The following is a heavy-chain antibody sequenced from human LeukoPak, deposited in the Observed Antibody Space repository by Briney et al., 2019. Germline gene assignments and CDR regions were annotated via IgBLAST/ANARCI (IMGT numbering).Heavy chain of an antibody. V-gene: IGHV5-51*01. CDR1: GFSFRSYW. CDR3: ARPPYCSGGSCYSNFDY. D-gene: IGHD2-15*01. CDR2: IHPSDSDT. J-gene: IGHJ4*02. Sequence: GESLKISCEGSGFSFRSYWIGWVRQMPGKGLEWMGIIHPSDSDTRCSPTFQGQVTISADRSTAYLQWSSLKASDTAMYYCARPPYCSGGSCYSNFDYWGQGTPVTVSS.